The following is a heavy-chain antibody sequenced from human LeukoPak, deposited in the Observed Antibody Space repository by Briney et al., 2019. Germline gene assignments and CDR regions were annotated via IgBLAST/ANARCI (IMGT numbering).Heavy chain of an antibody. V-gene: IGHV4-61*01. CDR1: GGSVSSDSYY. Sequence: PSETLSLTCTVSGGSVSSDSYYWSWIRQPPGKGLEWIGFIHNSGSTKYNPSLMSRVTISVDTSKNQFSLKLSSVTAAETAVYYCARGGASSIPFDPWGQGTLVTVSS. J-gene: IGHJ5*02. D-gene: IGHD2-2*01. CDR2: IHNSGST. CDR3: ARGGASSIPFDP.